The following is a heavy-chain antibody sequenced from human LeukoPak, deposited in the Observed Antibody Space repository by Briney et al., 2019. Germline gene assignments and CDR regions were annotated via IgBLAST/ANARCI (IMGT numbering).Heavy chain of an antibody. CDR2: ISSSSSYI. J-gene: IGHJ4*02. Sequence: PGGSLRLSCAASGFTFSSYEMNWVRQAPGKGLEWVSSISSSSSYIYYADSVKGRFTISRDNAKNSLYLQMNSLRAEDTADCARADWDTAMIDYWGQGTLVTVSS. V-gene: IGHV3-21*01. CDR1: GFTFSSYE. CDR3: ARADWDTAMIDY. D-gene: IGHD5-18*01.